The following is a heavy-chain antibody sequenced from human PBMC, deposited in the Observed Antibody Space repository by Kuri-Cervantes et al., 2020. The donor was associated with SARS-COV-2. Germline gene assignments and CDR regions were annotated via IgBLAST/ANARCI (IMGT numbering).Heavy chain of an antibody. V-gene: IGHV5-51*01. D-gene: IGHD3-22*01. Sequence: GESLKISCKGSGYSFTSHWIGWVRQMPGKGLEWMGIIYPGDSDTRYSPSFEGQVTISADKSISTAYLQWSSLKASDTAMYYCASQYDSSGYHFDYWGQGTLVTVSS. CDR1: GYSFTSHW. CDR2: IYPGDSDT. CDR3: ASQYDSSGYHFDY. J-gene: IGHJ4*02.